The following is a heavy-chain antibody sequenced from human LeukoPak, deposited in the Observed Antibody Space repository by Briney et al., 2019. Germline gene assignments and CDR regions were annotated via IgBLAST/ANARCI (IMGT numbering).Heavy chain of an antibody. CDR1: GFTFSSYW. Sequence: GGSLRLSCAASGFTFSSYWMSWVRQAPGKGLEWLANIKQDGSEKYYVDSVKGRFTISRDNAKNSLYLQMNSLRAEDTAVYYCARDLHIVATISGYWGQGTLVTVSS. J-gene: IGHJ4*02. CDR2: IKQDGSEK. CDR3: ARDLHIVATISGY. V-gene: IGHV3-7*01. D-gene: IGHD5-12*01.